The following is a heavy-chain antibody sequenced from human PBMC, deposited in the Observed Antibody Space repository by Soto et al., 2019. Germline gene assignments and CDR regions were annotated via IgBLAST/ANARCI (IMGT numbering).Heavy chain of an antibody. CDR2: INPNSGGT. CDR1: GYTFTGYY. D-gene: IGHD3-10*01. V-gene: IGHV1-2*04. Sequence: ASVKVSCKASGYTFTGYYMHWVRQAPGQGLEWMGWINPNSGGTNYAQKFQGWVTMTRDTSISTAYMELSRLRSDDTAVYYCARGGPDSYGSGSYYYFDYWGQGTLVTVSS. CDR3: ARGGPDSYGSGSYYYFDY. J-gene: IGHJ4*02.